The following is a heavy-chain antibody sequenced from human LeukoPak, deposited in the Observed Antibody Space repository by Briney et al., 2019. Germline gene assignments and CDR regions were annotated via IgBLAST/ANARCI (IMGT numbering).Heavy chain of an antibody. J-gene: IGHJ4*02. Sequence: GRSLRLSCAASGFTFSSNSMNWVRQAPGKGLEWVSLITGSGTIIYYADSVKGRFTISRDNAKNSVFLQMNSLRAEDTAVYYCARGITELDYWGQGTLVTVSS. V-gene: IGHV3-48*01. CDR2: ITGSGTII. CDR3: ARGITELDY. D-gene: IGHD3-10*01. CDR1: GFTFSSNS.